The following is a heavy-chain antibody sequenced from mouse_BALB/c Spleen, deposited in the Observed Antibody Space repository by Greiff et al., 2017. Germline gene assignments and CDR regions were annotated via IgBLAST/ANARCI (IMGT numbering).Heavy chain of an antibody. J-gene: IGHJ2*01. CDR2: IRLKSNNYAT. D-gene: IGHD2-1*01. Sequence: EVQLQQSGGGLVQPGGSMKLSCVASGFTFSNYWMNWVRQSPEKGLEWVAEIRLKSNNYATHYAESVKGRFTISRDDSKSSVYLQMNNLRAEDTGIYYCNGNLFDYWGQGTTLTVSS. CDR1: GFTFSNYW. CDR3: NGNLFDY. V-gene: IGHV6-6*02.